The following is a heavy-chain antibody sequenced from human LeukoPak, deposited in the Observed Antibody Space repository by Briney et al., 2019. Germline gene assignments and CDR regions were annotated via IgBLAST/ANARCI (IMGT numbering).Heavy chain of an antibody. V-gene: IGHV3-11*04. CDR1: GFTFSDYY. Sequence: PGGSLRLSCAASGFTFSDYYMSWIRQAPGKGLEWVSYISSSGSTIYYADSVKGRFTISRDNAKNSLYLQMNSLRAEDTAVYYCARAIWSGSNYYYYGMDVWGQGTTVTVSS. CDR2: ISSSGSTI. D-gene: IGHD3-3*01. CDR3: ARAIWSGSNYYYYGMDV. J-gene: IGHJ6*02.